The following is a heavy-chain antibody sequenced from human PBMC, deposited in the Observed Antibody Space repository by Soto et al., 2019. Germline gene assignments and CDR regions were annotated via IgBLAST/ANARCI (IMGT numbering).Heavy chain of an antibody. CDR1: GYTFTSYD. J-gene: IGHJ6*02. CDR3: ARWPDGYYYYGMDV. CDR2: MNPNSGNT. V-gene: IGHV1-8*01. Sequence: QVQLVQSGAEVKKPGASVKVSCKASGYTFTSYDINWVRQATGQGLEWMGWMNPNSGNTGYAQKFQGRVTMTRNTSISTDYMGLSSLRSEDTAVYYCARWPDGYYYYGMDVWGQGTTVTVSS.